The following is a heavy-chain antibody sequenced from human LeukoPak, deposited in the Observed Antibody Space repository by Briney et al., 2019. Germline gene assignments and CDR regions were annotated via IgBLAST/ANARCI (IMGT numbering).Heavy chain of an antibody. V-gene: IGHV4-30-4*01. CDR3: AREGGNSGY. CDR1: GGSISSGDYY. CDR2: VYYSGST. D-gene: IGHD4-23*01. J-gene: IGHJ4*02. Sequence: SSETLSLTCTVSGGSISSGDYYWSWIRQPPGKGLEWIGYVYYSGSTYYNPSLKSRVTISVDTSKNQFSLKLSSVTAADTAVYYCAREGGNSGYWGQGTLVTVSS.